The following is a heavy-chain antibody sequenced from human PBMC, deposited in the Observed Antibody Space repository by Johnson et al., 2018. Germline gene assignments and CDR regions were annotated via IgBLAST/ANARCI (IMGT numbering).Heavy chain of an antibody. D-gene: IGHD2-2*01. Sequence: EVQLLESGGGLVQPGRSLRLSCTASGFTFGDYAMSWFRQAPGKGLEWVGFIRSKAYGGTTEYAASVKGRFTISRDDSKSIAYLQMNSLKTEDTAVYYCTRAWVYCSSTSCYGYYDYMDVWGKGTTVTVSS. CDR3: TRAWVYCSSTSCYGYYDYMDV. J-gene: IGHJ6*03. CDR1: GFTFGDYA. V-gene: IGHV3-49*03. CDR2: IRSKAYGGTT.